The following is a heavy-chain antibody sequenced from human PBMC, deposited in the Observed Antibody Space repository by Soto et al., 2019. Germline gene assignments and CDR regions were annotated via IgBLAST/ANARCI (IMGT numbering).Heavy chain of an antibody. D-gene: IGHD3-16*02. Sequence: SETLSLTCAVYGGSFSGYYWSWIRQPPGKGLEWIGEINHSGSTNYNPSLKSRVTISVDTSKNQFSLKLSSVTAADTAVYYCARGDVEYDYIWGSYRPKNPFDYWGQGTLVTVSS. CDR1: GGSFSGYY. CDR3: ARGDVEYDYIWGSYRPKNPFDY. CDR2: INHSGST. J-gene: IGHJ4*02. V-gene: IGHV4-34*01.